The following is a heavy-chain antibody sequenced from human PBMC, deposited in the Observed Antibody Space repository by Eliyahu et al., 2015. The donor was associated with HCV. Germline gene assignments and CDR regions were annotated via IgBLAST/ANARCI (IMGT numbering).Heavy chain of an antibody. V-gene: IGHV3-64D*09. CDR2: ISSNGGST. CDR3: VTEKVVPAVHEQHYFDY. D-gene: IGHD2-2*01. Sequence: EVQLVESGGGLVQPGGSLXLSCSASGFTFXXLCMHWVRQAPGKGLEYVSAISSNGGSTYYADSVKGRFTISRDNSKNTLYLQMSSLRAEDTAVYYCVTEKVVPAVHEQHYFDYWGQGTLVTVSS. CDR1: GFTFXXLC. J-gene: IGHJ4*02.